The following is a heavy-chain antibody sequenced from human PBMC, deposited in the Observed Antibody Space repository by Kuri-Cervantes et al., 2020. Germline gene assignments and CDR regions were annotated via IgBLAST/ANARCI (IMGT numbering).Heavy chain of an antibody. Sequence: SGPTLVKPTQTLTLTCTFSGFSLSTSGVGVGWIRQPPGKALEWLVLIYWDDDKRYGPSLKSRLTITEDTSKNQVVLTITNMDPVDTATYYCARVPHLARTDYFDYWGQGTLVTVSS. CDR3: ARVPHLARTDYFDY. V-gene: IGHV2-5*05. J-gene: IGHJ4*02. CDR2: IYWDDDK. CDR1: GFSLSTSGVG. D-gene: IGHD6-6*01.